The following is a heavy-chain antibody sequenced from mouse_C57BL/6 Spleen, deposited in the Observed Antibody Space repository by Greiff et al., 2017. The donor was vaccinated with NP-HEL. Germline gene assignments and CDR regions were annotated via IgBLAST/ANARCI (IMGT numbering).Heavy chain of an antibody. V-gene: IGHV1-80*01. D-gene: IGHD2-3*01. Sequence: VQLQQSGAELVKPGASVKISCKASGYAFSSYWMNWVKQRPGKGLEWIGQIYPGDGDTNYNGKFKGKATLTADKSSSTAYMQLSSLTSEDSAVYFCARRGDGYDAMDYWGQGTSVTVSS. J-gene: IGHJ4*01. CDR3: ARRGDGYDAMDY. CDR2: IYPGDGDT. CDR1: GYAFSSYW.